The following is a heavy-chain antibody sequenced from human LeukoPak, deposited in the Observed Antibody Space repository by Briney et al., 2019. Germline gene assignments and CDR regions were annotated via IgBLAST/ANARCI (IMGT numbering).Heavy chain of an antibody. J-gene: IGHJ4*02. Sequence: PSETLSLTCTVSGGSISSYYWSWIRQPPGKGLEWIGYIYYSGSTNYNPSLKSRVTISVDTSKNQFSLKLNSVTAADTAVYYCARGGVVATTPRWYYFDYWGQGTLVTVSS. CDR3: ARGGVVATTPRWYYFDY. V-gene: IGHV4-59*01. CDR1: GGSISSYY. D-gene: IGHD5-12*01. CDR2: IYYSGST.